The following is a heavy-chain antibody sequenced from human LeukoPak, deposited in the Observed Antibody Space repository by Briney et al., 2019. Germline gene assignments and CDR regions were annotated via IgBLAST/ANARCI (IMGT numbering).Heavy chain of an antibody. CDR2: IRQDGSEI. J-gene: IGHJ6*03. CDR1: GFTSSSYW. D-gene: IGHD2-15*01. CDR3: ARPGGYYYYYYLDV. V-gene: IGHV3-7*01. Sequence: PGGSLRLSCAASGFTSSSYWMSWVRQAPGKGLEWVANIRQDGSEIYYVDSVKGRFTISRDNAKNSLYLQMNSLRAEDTAVYYCARPGGYYYYYYLDVWGKGTTVTVSS.